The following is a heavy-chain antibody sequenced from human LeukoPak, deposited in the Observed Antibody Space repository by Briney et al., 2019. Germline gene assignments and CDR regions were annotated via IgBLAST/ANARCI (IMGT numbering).Heavy chain of an antibody. CDR2: ISYSGAST. CDR3: AKALQQLVRRNWFDP. D-gene: IGHD6-13*01. J-gene: IGHJ5*02. CDR1: GFTFSSYA. Sequence: GGSLRLSCAASGFTFSSYAMSWVRQAPGKGLEWVSGISYSGASTNYADSVKGRFTISRDNSKNTLYLQMNSLRADDTAVYYCAKALQQLVRRNWFDPWGQGTLVTVSS. V-gene: IGHV3-23*01.